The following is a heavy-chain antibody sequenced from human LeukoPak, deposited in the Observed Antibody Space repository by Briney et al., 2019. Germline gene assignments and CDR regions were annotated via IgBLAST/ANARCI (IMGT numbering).Heavy chain of an antibody. V-gene: IGHV3-53*01. D-gene: IGHD5-24*01. J-gene: IGHJ4*02. CDR1: GFSVSSNY. CDR3: AKEFSFSDGYNHGFDN. Sequence: PGGSLRLSCAASGFSVSSNYMSWVRQAPGKGLEWVSVIRSGGNTEHADSVKGRFTISRDNSKNTLYLQMNSLRADDTAVYYCAKEFSFSDGYNHGFDNWGQGTLVTVSS. CDR2: IRSGGNT.